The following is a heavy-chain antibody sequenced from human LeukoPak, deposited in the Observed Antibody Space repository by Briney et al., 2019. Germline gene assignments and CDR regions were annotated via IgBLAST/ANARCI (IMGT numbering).Heavy chain of an antibody. D-gene: IGHD7-27*01. CDR3: ETWRTGAYFDY. CDR2: IIPIFGTA. CDR1: GATFSSYA. J-gene: IGHJ4*02. V-gene: IGHV1-69*06. Sequence: SVTLCCKASGATFSSYAISWVRHAPGQGLEWMGGIIPIFGTANYAQKFQGRVTITADKSTSTAYMELSSLRSEDTAVYSCETWRTGAYFDYWGQGTLVTVSS.